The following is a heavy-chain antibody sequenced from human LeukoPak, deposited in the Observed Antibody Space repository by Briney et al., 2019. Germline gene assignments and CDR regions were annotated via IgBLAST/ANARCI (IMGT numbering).Heavy chain of an antibody. Sequence: SETLSLTCTVSGGSISSSNYYWGWTRQPPGKGLEWFGSISYSGGTSYNPSLRSRVTISVDTSKNQFSLNLNSVTAADTAVYYCARDGNFGFSYGMDVWGQGTTVTVSS. CDR3: ARDGNFGFSYGMDV. V-gene: IGHV4-39*02. CDR1: GGSISSSNYY. D-gene: IGHD3-3*02. CDR2: ISYSGGT. J-gene: IGHJ6*02.